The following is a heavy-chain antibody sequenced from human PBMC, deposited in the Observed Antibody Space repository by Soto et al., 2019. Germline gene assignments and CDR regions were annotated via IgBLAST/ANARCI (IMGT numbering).Heavy chain of an antibody. CDR1: GSIFSSYA. CDR2: ISSNGGST. D-gene: IGHD3-22*01. V-gene: IGHV3-64*01. CDR3: ARDKASSYYYDSSGLWD. J-gene: IGHJ3*01. Sequence: GGSLRLSCAASGSIFSSYAMHWVRQAPGKRLEYVSAISSNGGSTYYANSVKGRFTISRDNSKNTLYLQMGSLRAEDMAVYYCARDKASSYYYDSSGLWDWGQGTMVTVSS.